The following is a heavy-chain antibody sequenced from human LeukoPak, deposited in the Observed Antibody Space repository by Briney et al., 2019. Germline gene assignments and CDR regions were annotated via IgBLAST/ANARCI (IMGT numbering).Heavy chain of an antibody. V-gene: IGHV3-30*07. CDR2: ISYDGGNR. D-gene: IGHD3-22*01. Sequence: GRSLRLSCTASGFIFRTYTMHWVRQAPGKGLEWVAVISYDGGNRYYADSVKGRFTISRDNSKSTLYLHMSSLRAEDTAVYFCARRPRDTSGYYLGALEAWGQGTTVTVSS. CDR1: GFIFRTYT. J-gene: IGHJ3*01. CDR3: ARRPRDTSGYYLGALEA.